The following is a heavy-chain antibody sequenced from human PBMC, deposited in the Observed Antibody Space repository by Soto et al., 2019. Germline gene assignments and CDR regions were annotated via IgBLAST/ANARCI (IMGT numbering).Heavy chain of an antibody. D-gene: IGHD2-15*01. J-gene: IGHJ5*02. CDR3: AKDTDEYCSGGSCYRRRGWFDP. Sequence: GGSLRLSCAASGFTFSSYGMHWVHQAPGKGLEWVAVISYDGSNKYYADSVKGRFTISRDNSKNTLYLQMNSLRAEDTAVYYCAKDTDEYCSGGSCYRRRGWFDPWGQGTLVTVSS. V-gene: IGHV3-30*18. CDR2: ISYDGSNK. CDR1: GFTFSSYG.